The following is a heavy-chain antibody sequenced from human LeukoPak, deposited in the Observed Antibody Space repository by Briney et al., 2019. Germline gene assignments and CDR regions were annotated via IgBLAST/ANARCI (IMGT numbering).Heavy chain of an antibody. CDR1: GYTFTSYG. D-gene: IGHD6-13*01. CDR3: ARDHINGQQLVPFDY. Sequence: GASVKVSCKASGYTFTSYGISWVRQAPGQGLEWMGWISAYNGNTNYAQKLQGRVTMTTDTSTSTAYMELRSLRSDDTAVYYCARDHINGQQLVPFDYWGQGTLVTVSS. V-gene: IGHV1-18*01. J-gene: IGHJ4*02. CDR2: ISAYNGNT.